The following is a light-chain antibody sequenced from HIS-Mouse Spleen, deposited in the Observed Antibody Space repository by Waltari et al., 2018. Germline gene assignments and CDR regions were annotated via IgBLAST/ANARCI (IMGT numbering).Light chain of an antibody. Sequence: QSALTQPASVSGSPGPSITISCPGTSSDVGSYNLVSLYQQHPGKAPQLMIYEGSKRPSGVSNRFSGSKSGNTASLTISGLQAEDEADYYCCSYAGSSTNWVFGGGTKLTVL. CDR2: EGS. V-gene: IGLV2-23*01. J-gene: IGLJ3*02. CDR1: SSDVGSYNL. CDR3: CSYAGSSTNWV.